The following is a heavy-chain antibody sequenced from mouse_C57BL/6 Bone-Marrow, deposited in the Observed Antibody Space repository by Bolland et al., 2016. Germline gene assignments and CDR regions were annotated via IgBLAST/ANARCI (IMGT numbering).Heavy chain of an antibody. CDR3: ARKDGYDWFAY. J-gene: IGHJ3*01. CDR2: PNNGGT. Sequence: PNNGGTIYNQKFKGKATLTVDKSSSTAYMELRSLTSKDTAVYYCARKDGYDWFAYWGQGTLV. D-gene: IGHD2-2*01. V-gene: IGHV1-18*01.